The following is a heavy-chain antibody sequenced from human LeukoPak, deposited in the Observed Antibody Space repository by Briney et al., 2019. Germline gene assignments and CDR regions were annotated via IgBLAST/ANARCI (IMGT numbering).Heavy chain of an antibody. Sequence: SETLSLTCTVSGYSISSGYYWGWIRQPPGKGLEWIGSIYHSRSTYYNPSLKSRVTISVDTSKNQFSLRLSSVTAADTAVYYCVRDGYSSSWYWFDPWGQGTLVTVSS. CDR2: IYHSRST. J-gene: IGHJ5*02. CDR3: VRDGYSSSWYWFDP. D-gene: IGHD6-13*01. CDR1: GYSISSGYY. V-gene: IGHV4-38-2*02.